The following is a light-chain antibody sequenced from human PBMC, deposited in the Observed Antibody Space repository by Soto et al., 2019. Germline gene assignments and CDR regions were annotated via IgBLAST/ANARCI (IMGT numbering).Light chain of an antibody. J-gene: IGLJ3*02. Sequence: QSVLTQPPSASGSPGQSVTISCTGTSSDVGGYNYVSWYQQHPGKAHKLMIYEDSRRPSGVPDLFAGSNSGSTASLTVSGLHAEDEADYYSTSYAGGNNVVFGGGTKLTVL. CDR3: TSYAGGNNVV. V-gene: IGLV2-8*01. CDR1: SSDVGGYNY. CDR2: EDS.